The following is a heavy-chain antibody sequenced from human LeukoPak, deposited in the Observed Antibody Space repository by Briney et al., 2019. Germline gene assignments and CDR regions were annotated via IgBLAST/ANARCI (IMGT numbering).Heavy chain of an antibody. CDR2: ISGSGGNT. J-gene: IGHJ6*02. D-gene: IGHD2-15*01. CDR3: ARSSDRYGMDV. Sequence: GGSLRLSCAASGFTFSSYAMSWVRQAPGEGLEWVSIISGSGGNTYYADSVKGRFTISRDNSKNTLYLQMNSLRAEDTAVYYCARSSDRYGMDVWGQGTTVTVSS. CDR1: GFTFSSYA. V-gene: IGHV3-23*01.